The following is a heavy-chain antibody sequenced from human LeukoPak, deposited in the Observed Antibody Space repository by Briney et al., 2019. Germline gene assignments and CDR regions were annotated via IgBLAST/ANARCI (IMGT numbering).Heavy chain of an antibody. V-gene: IGHV3-7*01. CDR2: IRQDGSDK. D-gene: IGHD6-19*01. CDR3: ARDRRSSGWPIDH. J-gene: IGHJ4*02. Sequence: GGSLRLSCAASGFTFSSYAMSWVRQAPGKGLEWVANIRQDGSDKWYVDSVKGRFTISRDNIKDLLYLQMNSLRAEDTAVYYCARDRRSSGWPIDHWGQGTLVTVSS. CDR1: GFTFSSYA.